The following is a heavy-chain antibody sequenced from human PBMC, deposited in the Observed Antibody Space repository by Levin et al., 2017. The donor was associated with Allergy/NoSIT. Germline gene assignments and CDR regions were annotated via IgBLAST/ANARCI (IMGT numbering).Heavy chain of an antibody. CDR2: INPNSGGT. Sequence: GASVKVSCKASGYTFSGYYMHWVRQAPGQGLEWMGRINPNSGGTNYAQKFQGRVTMTGDTSISTAYMELSRLTSDDTAVYYCARGLFVWAARPAEYWGQGTQVTVSS. CDR3: ARGLFVWAARPAEY. V-gene: IGHV1-2*06. D-gene: IGHD6-6*01. CDR1: GYTFSGYY. J-gene: IGHJ4*02.